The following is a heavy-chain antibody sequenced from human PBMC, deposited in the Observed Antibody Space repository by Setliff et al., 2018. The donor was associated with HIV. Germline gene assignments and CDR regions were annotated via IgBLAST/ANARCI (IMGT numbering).Heavy chain of an antibody. CDR3: ARLHYYDRSGLTVGAFDI. CDR1: GGYTTTYY. D-gene: IGHD3-22*01. Sequence: SETLSLTCTVSGGYTTTYYWSWIRQPPGKGLEWIGYIYYSGSTNYNPSLKSRVTISVDTSKNQFSLKLSSVTAADTAVYYCARLHYYDRSGLTVGAFDIWGQGTMVTVSS. J-gene: IGHJ3*02. CDR2: IYYSGST. V-gene: IGHV4-59*08.